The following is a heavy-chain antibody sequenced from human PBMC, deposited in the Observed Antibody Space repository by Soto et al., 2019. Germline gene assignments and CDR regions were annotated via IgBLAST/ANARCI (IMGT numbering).Heavy chain of an antibody. CDR3: SRVDPGETSPFDH. V-gene: IGHV1-46*03. J-gene: IGHJ4*01. D-gene: IGHD3-10*01. CDR1: GYIFTSYY. CDR2: INPFDGSR. Sequence: VASVKVCCKASGYIFTSYYIHWVRQAPGQGLEWMGWINPFDGSRMFAQSFQGRVTMTRDTSTSTVYMEVSSLRSEDTAVYYCSRVDPGETSPFDHWG.